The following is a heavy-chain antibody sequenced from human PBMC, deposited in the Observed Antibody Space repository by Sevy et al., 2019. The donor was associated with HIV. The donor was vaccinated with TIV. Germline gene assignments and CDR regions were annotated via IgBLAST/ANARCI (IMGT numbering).Heavy chain of an antibody. CDR1: GFTFSGYA. J-gene: IGHJ6*02. CDR2: ISGKGGST. D-gene: IGHD2-2*01. V-gene: IGHV3-23*01. CDR3: AKTINSGGGVVPAANYYYYGMDV. Sequence: GGSLRLSCAASGFTFSGYAMSWVRQAPGKGLEWVSAISGKGGSTHYADSVEGRFTISSDNSKKTLYLQMNSLRAEDTAVYYCAKTINSGGGVVPAANYYYYGMDVWGQGTTVTVS.